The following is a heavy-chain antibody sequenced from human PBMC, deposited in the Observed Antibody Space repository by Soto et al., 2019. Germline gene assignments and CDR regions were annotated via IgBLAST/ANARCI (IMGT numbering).Heavy chain of an antibody. CDR3: ARSRGNVVGLNLEDTYFDP. J-gene: IGHJ5*02. D-gene: IGHD2-21*01. Sequence: QVQLQASGPGLVKPSQTLSLTCTVSGGSISTGDLSWSWIRQHPGKGLEWIGDMYHSGSPYYNPSLKCRLTISVDPSKSQGSLRLSSVTAADTAVYSCARSRGNVVGLNLEDTYFDPWGQGTLVIVSS. CDR2: MYHSGSP. CDR1: GGSISTGDLS. V-gene: IGHV4-31*03.